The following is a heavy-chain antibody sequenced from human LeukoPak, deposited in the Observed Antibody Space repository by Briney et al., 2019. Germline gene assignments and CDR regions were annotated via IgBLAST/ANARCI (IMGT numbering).Heavy chain of an antibody. J-gene: IGHJ4*02. CDR1: GYTFTGYY. Sequence: ASVKVSCKASGYTFTGYYMHWVRQAPGQGREWMGYIYPNSGATKYAQKFQGRVTMTRDTSISTAYMELRGLGSDDTAVYYCGTLLSNGPFDYWGQGSLVTVSS. CDR3: GTLLSNGPFDY. V-gene: IGHV1-2*02. CDR2: IYPNSGAT.